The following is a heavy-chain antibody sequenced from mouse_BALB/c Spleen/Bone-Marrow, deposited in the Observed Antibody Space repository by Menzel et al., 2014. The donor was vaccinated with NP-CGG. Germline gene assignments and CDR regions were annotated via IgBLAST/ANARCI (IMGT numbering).Heavy chain of an antibody. CDR3: AREMVFDITTVVATGGYYFDY. Sequence: QVQLQQPGAELVKPGASLKLSCKASGYTFXSYWMHWVKQRPGQGLEWIGEINPSNGRANYNEKFKSKATLTVDKSSSTAYMQLSSLTSEDSAVYYCAREMVFDITTVVATGGYYFDYWGQGTTLTVSS. CDR1: GYTFXSYW. J-gene: IGHJ2*01. CDR2: INPSNGRA. D-gene: IGHD1-1*01. V-gene: IGHV1S81*02.